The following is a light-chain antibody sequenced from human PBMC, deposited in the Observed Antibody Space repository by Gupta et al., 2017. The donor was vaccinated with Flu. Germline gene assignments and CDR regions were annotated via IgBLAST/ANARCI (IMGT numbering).Light chain of an antibody. J-gene: IGLJ2*01. CDR1: SLRKYY. CDR3: NSRDIRSDIVVV. CDR2: SKN. V-gene: IGLV3-19*01. Sequence: TVTMTCQGDSLRKYYASCYQQKPGQAPILVFYSKNNRPSGISVRFSGSISGYTASLTISGAQADEDAVYYCNSRDIRSDIVVVFGGGTKLTVL.